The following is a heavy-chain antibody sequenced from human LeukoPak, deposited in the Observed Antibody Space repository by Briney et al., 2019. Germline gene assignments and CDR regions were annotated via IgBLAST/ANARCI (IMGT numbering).Heavy chain of an antibody. Sequence: GRSLRLSCAASGFTFSSYAMHWVRQAPGKGLEGVAVISYDGSNKYYVDSVKGRFTISRDNSKNTLYLQMNSLGAEDTAVYYCGEGQQLVEPFDYWGQGTLVTVSS. J-gene: IGHJ4*02. CDR1: GFTFSSYA. D-gene: IGHD6-13*01. V-gene: IGHV3-30-3*01. CDR2: ISYDGSNK. CDR3: GEGQQLVEPFDY.